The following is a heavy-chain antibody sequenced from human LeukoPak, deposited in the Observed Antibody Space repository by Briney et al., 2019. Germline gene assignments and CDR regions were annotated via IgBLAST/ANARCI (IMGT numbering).Heavy chain of an antibody. CDR1: GFTVSSNY. V-gene: IGHV3-53*01. Sequence: GGSLRLSCAASGFTVSSNYMSWVRQAPGKGLEWVSVIYSGGSTYYADSVKGRFTISRDNSKNTLYLQMNSLRAEDTAVYYCARGGRWSYGYIDYWGQGTLVTVSS. CDR2: IYSGGST. J-gene: IGHJ4*02. CDR3: ARGGRWSYGYIDY. D-gene: IGHD5-18*01.